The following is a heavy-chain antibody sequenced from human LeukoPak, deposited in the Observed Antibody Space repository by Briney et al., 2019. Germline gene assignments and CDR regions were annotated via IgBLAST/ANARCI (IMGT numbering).Heavy chain of an antibody. Sequence: APVKVSCKASGYSFTHHNVHWVRQAPGQALEWMGWIKPNNGDTKFSQKFQDRVTLTSDTSIGTAYMEMSGLTSDDTAIYYCARVLSAVTSTFDYWGQGTLVTVSS. V-gene: IGHV1-2*02. CDR3: ARVLSAVTSTFDY. D-gene: IGHD4-17*01. CDR1: GYSFTHHN. CDR2: IKPNNGDT. J-gene: IGHJ4*02.